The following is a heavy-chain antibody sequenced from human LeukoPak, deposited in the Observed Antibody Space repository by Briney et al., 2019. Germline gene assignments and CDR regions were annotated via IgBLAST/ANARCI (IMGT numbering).Heavy chain of an antibody. CDR2: ISNDGSSE. CDR3: ARSGYSGRFPAYFDY. Sequence: PGGSLRLSCAASGFTFRSYAMHWVRQAPGKGLEWAAVISNDGSSEYYGDSVKGRFTISRDNSKDTLYLQMNSLRAEDTAVYYCARSGYSGRFPAYFDYWGQETLVTVSS. V-gene: IGHV3-30-3*01. J-gene: IGHJ4*02. CDR1: GFTFRSYA. D-gene: IGHD1-26*01.